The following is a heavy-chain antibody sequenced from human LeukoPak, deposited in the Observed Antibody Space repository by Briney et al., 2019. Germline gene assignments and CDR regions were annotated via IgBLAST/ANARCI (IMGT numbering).Heavy chain of an antibody. J-gene: IGHJ6*03. D-gene: IGHD3-16*02. CDR1: GGSFSGYY. V-gene: IGHV4-34*01. CDR3: ARRDYDYVWGSYRLYYYYMDV. CDR2: INHSGST. Sequence: SETLSLTCAVCGGSFSGYYWSWIRQPPGKGLDWIGEINHSGSTNYNPSLKSRVNISVDTSKNQFSLKLSSVTAADTAVYYCARRDYDYVWGSYRLYYYYMDVWGKGTTVTISS.